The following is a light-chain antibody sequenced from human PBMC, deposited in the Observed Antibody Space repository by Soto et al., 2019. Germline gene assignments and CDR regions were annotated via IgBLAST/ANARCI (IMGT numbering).Light chain of an antibody. V-gene: IGKV1-5*01. CDR1: QSISTW. Sequence: DIQMTQSPSTLSASVGDRVTITCRASQSISTWLAWYQQQPGQAPKLLIYHASSLESGVPSRFSGSGSGTEFTLTIRSLQPGDFATYYCQQYNTNSGTFGQGTKVEVK. J-gene: IGKJ1*01. CDR2: HAS. CDR3: QQYNTNSGT.